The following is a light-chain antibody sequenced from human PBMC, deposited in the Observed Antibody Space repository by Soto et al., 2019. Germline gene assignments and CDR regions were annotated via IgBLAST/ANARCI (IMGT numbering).Light chain of an antibody. Sequence: QSALTQPASVSGSPGQSITISCTGTSSDVGGYNYVSWYQQHPGKAPKLMINEVSNRPSGVSDRFSGSKSDNTASLFISGRQDEDDSDYYCSSYTLSSTLGVFGGGTKVTVL. CDR3: SSYTLSSTLGV. J-gene: IGLJ2*01. CDR2: EVS. CDR1: SSDVGGYNY. V-gene: IGLV2-14*01.